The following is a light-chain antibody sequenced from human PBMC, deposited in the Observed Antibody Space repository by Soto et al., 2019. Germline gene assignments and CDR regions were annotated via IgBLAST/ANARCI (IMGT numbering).Light chain of an antibody. CDR1: QSISNW. J-gene: IGKJ1*01. V-gene: IGKV1-5*01. Sequence: DIQITQSPSTLSSSVGDRVTITCRASQSISNWLAWYQQKPGKAPKLLIYDASSLESGVPSRFSGSGSGTEFTLTISRLQPDDFATYYCQQYNSYPRTLGQGTKVEIK. CDR2: DAS. CDR3: QQYNSYPRT.